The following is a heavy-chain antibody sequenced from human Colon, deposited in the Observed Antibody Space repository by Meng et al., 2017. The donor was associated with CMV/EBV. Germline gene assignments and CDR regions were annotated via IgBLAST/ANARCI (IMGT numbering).Heavy chain of an antibody. D-gene: IGHD5-12*01. CDR3: SKDRYSGYAPYDTIDM. CDR1: GFTFSNYA. V-gene: IGHV3-23*01. CDR2: LSASGRNT. Sequence: GESLKISCAASGFTFSNYAMNWVRQAPGKGLEWVSGLSASGRNTYYADSVQGRFTISRDNSKNTLYLQMNSLSAEDTAVYYCSKDRYSGYAPYDTIDMWGQGTMVTVSS. J-gene: IGHJ3*02.